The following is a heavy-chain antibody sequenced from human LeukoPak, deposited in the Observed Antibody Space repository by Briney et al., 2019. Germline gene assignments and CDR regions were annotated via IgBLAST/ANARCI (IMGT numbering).Heavy chain of an antibody. Sequence: PSETLSLTCTVSGGSISSGSYYWSWIRQPAGKGLEWIGRIYTSGSTNYNPSLKSRVTISVDTSKNQFSPKLSSVTAADTAVYYCARSHANYYDSSGYYYYFDYWGQGTLVTVSS. V-gene: IGHV4-61*02. CDR1: GGSISSGSYY. CDR3: ARSHANYYDSSGYYYYFDY. D-gene: IGHD3-22*01. J-gene: IGHJ4*02. CDR2: IYTSGST.